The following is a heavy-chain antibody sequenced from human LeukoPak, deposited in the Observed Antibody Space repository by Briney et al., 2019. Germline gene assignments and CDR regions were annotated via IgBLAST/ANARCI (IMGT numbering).Heavy chain of an antibody. CDR1: GGSISSSSYY. Sequence: PSETLSLTCTVSGGSISSSSYYWGWIRQPPGKGLEWIGSIHYSGSTYYNPSLKSRVTISVDTSKNQFSLKLSSVTAADTAVYYCACTYCGGDCYGAFDIWGQGTMVTVSS. V-gene: IGHV4-39*01. J-gene: IGHJ3*02. CDR2: IHYSGST. CDR3: ACTYCGGDCYGAFDI. D-gene: IGHD2-21*01.